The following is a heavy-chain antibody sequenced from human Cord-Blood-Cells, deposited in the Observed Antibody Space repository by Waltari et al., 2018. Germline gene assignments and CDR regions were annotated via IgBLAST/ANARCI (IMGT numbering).Heavy chain of an antibody. J-gene: IGHJ4*02. CDR1: GGSISSGDYY. D-gene: IGHD4-17*01. CDR2: IYYSGRT. Sequence: QVQLQESGPGLVKPSQTLSLTCTVSGGSISSGDYYWGWIRQPPGKGLEWIGYIYYSGRTDYNPCLKLRVTISVNTSKNRFSLVLSCVTAADTAVYYCAREGTTGGYWGQGTLVTVSS. V-gene: IGHV4-30-4*01. CDR3: AREGTTGGY.